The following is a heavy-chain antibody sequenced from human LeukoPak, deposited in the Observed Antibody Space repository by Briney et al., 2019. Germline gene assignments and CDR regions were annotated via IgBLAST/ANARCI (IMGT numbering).Heavy chain of an antibody. CDR3: ARLGAGPTYYDFWSGYSSFYFDY. V-gene: IGHV4-39*02. D-gene: IGHD3-3*01. CDR1: GGSTSSSNYY. CDR2: ISSSGNT. J-gene: IGHJ4*02. Sequence: SETLSLTCTVSGGSTSSSNYYWGWIRQPPGKGLEWIGGISSSGNTYYNPSLKSRITISIDTSKNHFSLKLSSVTAADTAVYYCARLGAGPTYYDFWSGYSSFYFDYWGQGTLVTVSS.